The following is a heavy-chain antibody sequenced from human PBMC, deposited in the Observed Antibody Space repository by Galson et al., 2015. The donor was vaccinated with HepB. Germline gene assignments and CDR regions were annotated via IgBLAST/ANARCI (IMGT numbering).Heavy chain of an antibody. Sequence: SLRLSCAASGFAFSNAWMSWVRQAPGKGLEWVGRIKSKTDGGTTDYAAPVKGRFTISRDDSKNTLYLQMNSLKTEDTAVYYCTISTTVTQYYYYYYYMDVWGKGTTVTVSS. CDR1: GFAFSNAW. J-gene: IGHJ6*03. V-gene: IGHV3-15*01. D-gene: IGHD4-11*01. CDR2: IKSKTDGGTT. CDR3: TISTTVTQYYYYYYYMDV.